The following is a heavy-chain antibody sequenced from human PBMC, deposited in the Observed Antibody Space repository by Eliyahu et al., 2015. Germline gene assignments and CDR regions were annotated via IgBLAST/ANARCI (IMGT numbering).Heavy chain of an antibody. V-gene: IGHV1-18*04. J-gene: IGHJ6*03. CDR1: GYTFTSYG. CDR3: ARLEGSGSYYSPAYYYYMDV. CDR2: ISAYNGNT. D-gene: IGHD3-10*01. Sequence: QVQLVQSGAEVKKPGASVKVSCKASGYTFTSYGISWVRQAPGQGLEWMGWISAYNGNTNYAQKLQGRVTMTTDTSTSTAYMELRSLRSDDTAVYYCARLEGSGSYYSPAYYYYMDVWGKGTTVTVSS.